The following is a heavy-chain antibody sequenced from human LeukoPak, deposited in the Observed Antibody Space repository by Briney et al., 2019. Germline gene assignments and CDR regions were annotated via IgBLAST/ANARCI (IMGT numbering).Heavy chain of an antibody. Sequence: GGSLRLSCAASGFTVSSSYMSWVRQAPGKGLEWVSVIYSGGSTYYADSVKGRFTISRDNSKNTLYLQMNSLRAEDTAVYYCARDRRTGRLGELSLDPCFDYWGQGTLVAVSS. J-gene: IGHJ4*02. V-gene: IGHV3-53*01. CDR1: GFTVSSSY. D-gene: IGHD3-16*02. CDR3: ARDRRTGRLGELSLDPCFDY. CDR2: IYSGGST.